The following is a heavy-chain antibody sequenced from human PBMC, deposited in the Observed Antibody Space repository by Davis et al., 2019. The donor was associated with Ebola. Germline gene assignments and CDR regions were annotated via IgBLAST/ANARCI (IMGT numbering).Heavy chain of an antibody. CDR3: ARGISAPGRVVYDH. CDR2: VFDSGTT. Sequence: SETLSLTCSVSGGSITGHYWSWIRQPPGKGLEWLGQVFDSGTTNAFPYLKDRITISRDISKNQNSQKLRLASASDTAMYYCARGISAPGRVVYDHWGPGTLVAVSS. D-gene: IGHD3-3*01. CDR1: GGSITGHY. V-gene: IGHV4-59*08. J-gene: IGHJ4*02.